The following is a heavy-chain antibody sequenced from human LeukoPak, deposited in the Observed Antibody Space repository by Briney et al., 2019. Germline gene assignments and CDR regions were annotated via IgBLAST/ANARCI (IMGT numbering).Heavy chain of an antibody. Sequence: PGGSLRLSCAASGFTFSSYSMNWVRQAPGKGLEWVSYVSSSSSTIYYADSVKGRFTISRDSSKNTLYLQMNSLRAEDTAVYYCAKTDITGTTFGFDYWGQGTLVTVSS. J-gene: IGHJ4*02. CDR2: VSSSSSTI. CDR1: GFTFSSYS. V-gene: IGHV3-48*01. CDR3: AKTDITGTTFGFDY. D-gene: IGHD1-7*01.